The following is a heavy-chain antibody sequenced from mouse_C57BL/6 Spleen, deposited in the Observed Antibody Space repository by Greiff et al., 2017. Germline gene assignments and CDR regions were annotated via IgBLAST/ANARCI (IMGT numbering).Heavy chain of an antibody. V-gene: IGHV1-7*01. D-gene: IGHD1-1*01. CDR2: INPSSGYT. CDR1: GYTFTSYW. Sequence: QVHVKQSGAELAKPGASVKLSCKASGYTFTSYWMHWVKQRPGQGLEWIGYINPSSGYTKYNQKFKDKATLTADKSSSTAYMQLSSLTYEDSAVXYCAGRSTVVDYAMDYWGQGTSVTVSS. J-gene: IGHJ4*01. CDR3: AGRSTVVDYAMDY.